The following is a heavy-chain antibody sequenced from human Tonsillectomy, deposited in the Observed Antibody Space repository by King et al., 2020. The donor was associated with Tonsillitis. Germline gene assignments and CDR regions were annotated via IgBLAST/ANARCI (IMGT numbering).Heavy chain of an antibody. D-gene: IGHD3-16*01. CDR1: GFTSDKYG. CDR2: ITLDSNKI. V-gene: IGHV3-9*02. Sequence: VQLVESGGGLVQPGGSLRLSCAGPGFTSDKYGMHWVRQAPGTGLEGGSGITLDSNKIGYADSVKWRYTISRDNAKNSLYLQMNSLRAEDTALYYCTKDLVPGGADVWGQGTTVTVSS. J-gene: IGHJ6*02. CDR3: TKDLVPGGADV.